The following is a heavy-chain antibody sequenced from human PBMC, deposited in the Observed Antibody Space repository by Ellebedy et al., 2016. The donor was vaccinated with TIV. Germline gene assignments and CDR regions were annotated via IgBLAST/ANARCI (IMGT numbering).Heavy chain of an antibody. CDR1: GGSISSSSYY. CDR2: INHSGST. J-gene: IGHJ4*02. CDR3: ARGVIGENDYFDY. D-gene: IGHD3-16*02. V-gene: IGHV4-39*07. Sequence: MPSETLSLTCTVSGGSISSSSYYWSWIRQPPGKGLEWIGEINHSGSTNYNPSLKSRVTISVDTSKNQFSLKLSSVTAADTAVYYCARGVIGENDYFDYWGQGTLVTVSS.